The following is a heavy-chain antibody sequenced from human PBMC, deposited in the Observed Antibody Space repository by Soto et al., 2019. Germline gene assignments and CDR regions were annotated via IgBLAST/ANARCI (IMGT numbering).Heavy chain of an antibody. Sequence: PGGSLRLSCAASGFTFSNYGMHWVRQAPGKGLEWMTAISYDGTNKYYADSVKGRFTISRDNSKNSLYLQMNSLRAEDTAVYYCARGPLGVDYWGQGTLVTVSS. D-gene: IGHD7-27*01. CDR3: ARGPLGVDY. CDR1: GFTFSNYG. J-gene: IGHJ4*02. CDR2: ISYDGTNK. V-gene: IGHV3-30*03.